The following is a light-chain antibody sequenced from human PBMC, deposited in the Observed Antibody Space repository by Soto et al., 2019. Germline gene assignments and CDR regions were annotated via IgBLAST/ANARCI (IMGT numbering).Light chain of an antibody. Sequence: DIQMTQSPSTLSASVGDRVTITCRASQSISNWLAWYQQKPGKAPKLLIYKASSLESGVPSRFSGSGSGTEFTLTISSLQPDDFATYYCQQSNSYSWTFGQGTKV. CDR3: QQSNSYSWT. J-gene: IGKJ1*01. CDR2: KAS. V-gene: IGKV1-5*03. CDR1: QSISNW.